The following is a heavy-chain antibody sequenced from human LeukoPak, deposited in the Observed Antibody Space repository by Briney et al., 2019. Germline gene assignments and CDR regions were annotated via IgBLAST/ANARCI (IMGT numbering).Heavy chain of an antibody. D-gene: IGHD1-26*01. CDR2: ISYDGSNK. CDR1: GFTFSSYA. V-gene: IGHV3-30-3*01. Sequence: GRSLRLSCAASGFTFSSYAMHWVRQAPGKGLEWVAVISYDGSNKYYADSVKGRFTISRDNSKNTLYLQMNSLRAEDTAVYYCARLIVGATIDYWGQGTLVTVSS. J-gene: IGHJ4*02. CDR3: ARLIVGATIDY.